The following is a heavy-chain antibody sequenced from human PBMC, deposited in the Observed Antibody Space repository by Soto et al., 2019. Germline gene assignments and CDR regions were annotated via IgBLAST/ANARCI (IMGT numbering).Heavy chain of an antibody. V-gene: IGHV3-30-3*01. Sequence: LRLSCAVSGFTFSSYAMHWVRQAPGKGLEWVAVISYDGSNKYYADSVKGRFTISRDNSKNTLYLQMNSLRAEDTAVYYCARRISSARGLRVGYFDYWGQGTLVTVSS. D-gene: IGHD3-22*01. CDR1: GFTFSSYA. J-gene: IGHJ4*02. CDR2: ISYDGSNK. CDR3: ARRISSARGLRVGYFDY.